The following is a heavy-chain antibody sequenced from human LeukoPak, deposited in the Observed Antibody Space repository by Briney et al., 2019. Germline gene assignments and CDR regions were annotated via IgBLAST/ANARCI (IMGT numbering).Heavy chain of an antibody. CDR2: IYHSGST. CDR3: ARGGGYASPIGY. D-gene: IGHD5-12*01. V-gene: IGHV4-59*01. Sequence: SETLSLTCTLSGGSISTYYWSWIRQPPGKGLEWIGYIYHSGSTNYNPSLKSRVTISVETSKSQCSLKLSSVTAADTAVYYCARGGGYASPIGYWGQGALVTVSS. CDR1: GGSISTYY. J-gene: IGHJ4*02.